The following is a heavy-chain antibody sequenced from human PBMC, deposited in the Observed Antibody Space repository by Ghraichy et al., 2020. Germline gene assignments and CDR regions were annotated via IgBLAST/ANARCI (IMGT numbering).Heavy chain of an antibody. CDR2: IYYSGST. CDR1: GGSVSSGSYY. D-gene: IGHD2-15*01. Sequence: LSLTCTVSGGSVSSGSYYWSWIRQPPGKGLEWIGYIYYSGSTNYNPSLKSRVTISVDTSKNQFSLKLSSVTAADTAVYYCARDYCSGGSCYPKYYYYYYGMDVWGQGTTVTVSS. V-gene: IGHV4-61*01. J-gene: IGHJ6*02. CDR3: ARDYCSGGSCYPKYYYYYYGMDV.